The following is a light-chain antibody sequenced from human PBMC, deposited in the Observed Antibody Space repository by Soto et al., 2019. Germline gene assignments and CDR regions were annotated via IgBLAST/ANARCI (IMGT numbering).Light chain of an antibody. J-gene: IGLJ3*02. CDR3: QSYDSSLSGWV. Sequence: QSVLTQPPSVSGAPGQRVTISCTGSSSNIGAGYDVHWYQQLPGTAPKLLIYGNSNRPSGVPDRFSGSKSGTSASLAVTGLWAEDEADCYCQSYDSSLSGWVFGGGTKVPVL. V-gene: IGLV1-40*01. CDR2: GNS. CDR1: SSNIGAGYD.